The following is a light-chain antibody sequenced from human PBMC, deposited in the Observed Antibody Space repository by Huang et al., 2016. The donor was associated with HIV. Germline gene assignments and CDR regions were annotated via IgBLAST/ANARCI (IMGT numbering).Light chain of an antibody. CDR3: QQYSSIPLT. CDR2: WAS. V-gene: IGKV4-1*01. Sequence: DIVMTQSPDSLTVSLGERATINCKSRQSVLSGSSNKNHLAWYQQKAGQPPKLLIYWASTRDSGVPDRFSGSGSGTDFALTISSLQAEDVAVYYCQQYSSIPLTFGGGTKVEIK. J-gene: IGKJ4*01. CDR1: QSVLSGSSNKNH.